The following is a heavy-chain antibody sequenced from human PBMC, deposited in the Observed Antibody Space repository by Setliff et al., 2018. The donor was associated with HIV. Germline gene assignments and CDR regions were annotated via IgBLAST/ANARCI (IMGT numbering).Heavy chain of an antibody. CDR2: IYHSGST. D-gene: IGHD3-10*01. Sequence: SETLSLTCAVSGYSISSGYYWGWIRQPPGKGLEWIGSIYHSGSTNYNPSLKSRVTISVDTSKTQFSLKLSSVTAADTAVYYCARDGPLEGSYRYYYYGMDIWGQGTTVTVSS. CDR1: GYSISSGYY. J-gene: IGHJ6*02. V-gene: IGHV4-38-2*02. CDR3: ARDGPLEGSYRYYYYGMDI.